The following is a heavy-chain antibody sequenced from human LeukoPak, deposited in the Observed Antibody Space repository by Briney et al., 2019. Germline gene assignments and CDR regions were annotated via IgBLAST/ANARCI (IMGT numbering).Heavy chain of an antibody. CDR3: ASDSSGYYYYDY. V-gene: IGHV3-23*01. D-gene: IGHD3-22*01. CDR2: ISGSGGST. CDR1: GFTFSSYA. Sequence: HTGGSLRLSCAASGFTFSSYAMSWVRQAPGKGLEWVSAISGSGGSTYYADSVKGRFTISRDNSKNTLYLQRNSLRAEDTAVYYCASDSSGYYYYDYWGQGTLVTVSS. J-gene: IGHJ4*02.